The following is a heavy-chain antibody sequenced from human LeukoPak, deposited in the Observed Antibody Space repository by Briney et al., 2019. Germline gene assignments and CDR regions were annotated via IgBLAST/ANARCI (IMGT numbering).Heavy chain of an antibody. J-gene: IGHJ4*02. Sequence: SGGSLRLSCAASGFTFDDYAMHWVRQAPGKGLEWVSGISWNSGSIGYADSVKGRFTISRDNAKNSLYLQMNSLRVEDTAVYFCTMDLTGYDDYWGQGALVTVSS. V-gene: IGHV3-9*01. CDR2: ISWNSGSI. CDR3: TMDLTGYDDY. CDR1: GFTFDDYA. D-gene: IGHD5-12*01.